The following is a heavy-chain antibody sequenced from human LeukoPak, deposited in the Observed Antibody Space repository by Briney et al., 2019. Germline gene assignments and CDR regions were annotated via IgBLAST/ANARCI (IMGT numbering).Heavy chain of an antibody. J-gene: IGHJ3*02. V-gene: IGHV4-59*01. Sequence: SETLSLTCTVSGGSISGYYWNWIRQPPGKGLEWIGYIYYSGSTNYNPSLKSRVTISVDTSKNQFSLKLSSVTAADTAVYYCARVLGYYDSRAFDIWGQGTMVTVSS. CDR2: IYYSGST. CDR3: ARVLGYYDSRAFDI. D-gene: IGHD3-22*01. CDR1: GGSISGYY.